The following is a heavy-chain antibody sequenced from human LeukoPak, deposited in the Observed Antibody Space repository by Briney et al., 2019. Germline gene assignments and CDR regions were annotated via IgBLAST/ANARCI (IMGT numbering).Heavy chain of an antibody. CDR1: GGSISSYY. D-gene: IGHD4-17*01. CDR3: ARGPDYGLFDY. V-gene: IGHV4-59*01. J-gene: IGHJ4*02. CDR2: IYYSGST. Sequence: PSETLSLTCTVSGGSISSYYWSWIRQPPGKGLEWIGYIYYSGSTNYNPSLKSRVTISVDTSKNQFSLKLSSVTAADTAVYYRARGPDYGLFDYWGQGTLVTVSS.